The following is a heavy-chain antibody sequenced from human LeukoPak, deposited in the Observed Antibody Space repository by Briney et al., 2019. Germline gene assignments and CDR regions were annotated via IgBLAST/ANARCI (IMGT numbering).Heavy chain of an antibody. Sequence: PGGSLRLSCAASGFTFSSYAMHWVRQAPGKGLEWVAVISYDGSNKYYADSVKGRFTISRDNSKNTLYLQMNSLRAEDTAVYYCAREAALGYRSSTSCTRDAFDIWGQGTLVTVSS. CDR1: GFTFSSYA. J-gene: IGHJ4*02. V-gene: IGHV3-30-3*01. CDR2: ISYDGSNK. CDR3: AREAALGYRSSTSCTRDAFDI. D-gene: IGHD2-2*01.